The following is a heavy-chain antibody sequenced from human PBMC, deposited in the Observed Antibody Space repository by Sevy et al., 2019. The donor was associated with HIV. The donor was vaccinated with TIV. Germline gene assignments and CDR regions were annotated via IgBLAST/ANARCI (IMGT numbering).Heavy chain of an antibody. V-gene: IGHV1-8*01. D-gene: IGHD2-2*01. CDR2: MSPNSGNT. CDR3: VRILSTSYYNYHALDV. J-gene: IGHJ6*02. CDR1: GYTFTSYD. Sequence: ASVKVSCRASGYTFTSYDIHWVRQTTGQGLEWMGWMSPNSGNTGYAQKFQGSVTMTRYTSKGTAYMELSSLRSDDTAVYYCVRILSTSYYNYHALDVWGQGTTVTVSS.